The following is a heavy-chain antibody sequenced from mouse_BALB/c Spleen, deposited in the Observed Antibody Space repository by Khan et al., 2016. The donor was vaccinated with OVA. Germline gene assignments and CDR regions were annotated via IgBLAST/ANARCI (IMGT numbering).Heavy chain of an antibody. CDR2: IAPGSGST. Sequence: DLVKPGASVKLSCRASGYTFTSYWINWIKQRPGQGLEWIGRIAPGSGSTYYNEKFKAKAILTVDTSSSTAYIQFSSLSSEDSAVCFCARSNYYGSGLYAMDYWGQGTSVTVSS. CDR1: GYTFTSYW. V-gene: IGHV1S41*01. CDR3: ARSNYYGSGLYAMDY. J-gene: IGHJ4*01. D-gene: IGHD1-1*01.